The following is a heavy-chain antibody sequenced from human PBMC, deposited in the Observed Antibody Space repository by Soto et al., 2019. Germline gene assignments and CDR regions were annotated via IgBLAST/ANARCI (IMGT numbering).Heavy chain of an antibody. D-gene: IGHD7-27*01. CDR3: VTVGTSRSLDH. CDR2: ISAYNGNT. CDR1: GYTFTSYG. Sequence: GASVKVSCKASGYTFTSYGIGWVRQAPGQGLEWMGWISAYNGNTNYAQKLQGRVTMTTDTSTSTAYMELRSLRSDDTAVYFCVTVGTSRSLDHWGQGTLVTVSS. V-gene: IGHV1-18*01. J-gene: IGHJ4*02.